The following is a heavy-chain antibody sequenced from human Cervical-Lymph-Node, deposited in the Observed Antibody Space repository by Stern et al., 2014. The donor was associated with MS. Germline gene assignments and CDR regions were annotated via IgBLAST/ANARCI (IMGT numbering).Heavy chain of an antibody. J-gene: IGHJ5*01. CDR2: IYSDGNT. D-gene: IGHD1-26*01. V-gene: IGHV4-59*01. Sequence: QVQLQESGPGLVKPSETVSLTCTVSGGSLTSKYWNWIRQPPGQGLEWIGYIYSDGNTNYNPSLKNRVTISLDTSTNQFSLSLTSVTAADTAVYYCARVTGRGTRQNWFDSWGQGTLLTVSS. CDR1: GGSLTSKY. CDR3: ARVTGRGTRQNWFDS.